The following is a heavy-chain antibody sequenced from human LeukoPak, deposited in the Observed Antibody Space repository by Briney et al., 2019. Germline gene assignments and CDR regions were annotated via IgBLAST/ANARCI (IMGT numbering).Heavy chain of an antibody. CDR2: ISANGGHS. J-gene: IGHJ4*02. CDR1: GFTFNSYS. Sequence: GGSLRLSCAASGFTFNSYSMHWVRQAPGKGLEYVSAISANGGHSYYANSVKGRFTISRDNAKNTLYLQMNSLRAEDTAVYYCARAMTYDSIGYYFDHWGQGTLVTVSS. V-gene: IGHV3-64*01. CDR3: ARAMTYDSIGYYFDH. D-gene: IGHD3-22*01.